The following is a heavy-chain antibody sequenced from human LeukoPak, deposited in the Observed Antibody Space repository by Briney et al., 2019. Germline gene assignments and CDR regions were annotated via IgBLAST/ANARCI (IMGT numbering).Heavy chain of an antibody. Sequence: PGGSLRLSCAASGFTFDDYAMHWVRQAPGKGLEWVSGISWNSGSIGYADSVKGRFTISRDNAKNSLYLQMNSLRAEDTALYYCAKARRAVAGPGGFDYWGQGTLVTVSS. V-gene: IGHV3-9*01. CDR1: GFTFDDYA. CDR2: ISWNSGSI. J-gene: IGHJ4*02. CDR3: AKARRAVAGPGGFDY. D-gene: IGHD6-19*01.